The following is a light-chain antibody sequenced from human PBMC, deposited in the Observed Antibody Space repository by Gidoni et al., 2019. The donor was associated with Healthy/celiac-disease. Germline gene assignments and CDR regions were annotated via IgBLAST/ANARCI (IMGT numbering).Light chain of an antibody. J-gene: IGKJ5*01. CDR3: MQGTHWPPIT. CDR2: KVS. Sequence: DVVMPQSPLSLPVTLGQPASISCRSSQSLVYSDGNTYLNWLQQRPGQSPRRLIYKVSNRDSGVPDRFSGSGSGTDFTLKSSRVEAEDVGVYYCMQGTHWPPITFGQGTRLEIK. CDR1: QSLVYSDGNTY. V-gene: IGKV2-30*01.